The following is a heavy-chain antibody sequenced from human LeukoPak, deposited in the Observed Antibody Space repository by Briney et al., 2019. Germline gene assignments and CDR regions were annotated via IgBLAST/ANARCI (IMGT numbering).Heavy chain of an antibody. CDR2: ITGSGGNT. J-gene: IGHJ4*02. CDR3: AKWGDYDVLTGYYVSDY. D-gene: IGHD3-9*01. Sequence: GASLRLSCAASGFTFSDYAMSWVRQAPGKGLEWVSAITGSGGNTYYADSVKGRFTISRDNSKNTVFLQVNSLRAEDTAVYYCAKWGDYDVLTGYYVSDYWGQGTLVTVSS. V-gene: IGHV3-23*01. CDR1: GFTFSDYA.